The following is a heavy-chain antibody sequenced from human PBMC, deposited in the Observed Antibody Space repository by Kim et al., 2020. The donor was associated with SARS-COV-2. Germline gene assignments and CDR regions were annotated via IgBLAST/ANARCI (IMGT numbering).Heavy chain of an antibody. CDR3: AKALGRYCSSTSCHTFDY. CDR1: GFTFSSYA. CDR2: ISGSGGST. V-gene: IGHV3-23*01. J-gene: IGHJ4*02. Sequence: GGSLRLSCAASGFTFSSYAMSWVRQAPGKGLEWVSAISGSGGSTYYADSVKGRFTISRDNSKNTLYLQMNSLRAEDTAVYYCAKALGRYCSSTSCHTFDYWGQGTLVTVSS. D-gene: IGHD2-2*01.